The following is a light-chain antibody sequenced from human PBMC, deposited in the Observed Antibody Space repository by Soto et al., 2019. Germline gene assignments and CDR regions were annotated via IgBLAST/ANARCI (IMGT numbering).Light chain of an antibody. CDR1: QSISDW. J-gene: IGKJ1*01. V-gene: IGKV1-5*01. CDR3: QQYNSYS. Sequence: DIQMTQSPSTLSGSVGDRVTITCRASQSISDWLAWYQQKPGKAPKLLIYDVSNLEIGVPSRFSGSGSGTEFTLTISGLQPDDFATYYCQQYNSYSFGQGTKV. CDR2: DVS.